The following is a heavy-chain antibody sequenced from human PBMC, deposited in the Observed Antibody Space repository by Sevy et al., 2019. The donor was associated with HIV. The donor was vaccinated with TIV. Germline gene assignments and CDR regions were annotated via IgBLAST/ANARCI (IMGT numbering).Heavy chain of an antibody. V-gene: IGHV3-7*01. Sequence: GGPLRLSCAASGFTFSKYWMGWVRQAPGKGLEGGANIKQDAGQKYYVDSVKGRFTITTDNAKNSLYLQMNSLRAEDTAVYFCARDDGNYYFHYWGQGTLVTVSS. J-gene: IGHJ4*02. D-gene: IGHD1-7*01. CDR3: ARDDGNYYFHY. CDR1: GFTFSKYW. CDR2: IKQDAGQK.